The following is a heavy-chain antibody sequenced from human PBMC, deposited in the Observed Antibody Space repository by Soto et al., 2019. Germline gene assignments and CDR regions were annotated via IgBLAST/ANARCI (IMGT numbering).Heavy chain of an antibody. CDR2: IYYSGST. CDR3: ARFPLLNDILTGQTFDY. D-gene: IGHD3-9*01. V-gene: IGHV4-39*01. Sequence: SETLSLTCTVSGGSISSSSYYWGWIRQPPGKGLEWIGSIYYSGSTYYNPSLKSRVTISVDTSRNQFSLKLSSVTAADTAVYYRARFPLLNDILTGQTFDYWGQGTLVSVSS. CDR1: GGSISSSSYY. J-gene: IGHJ4*02.